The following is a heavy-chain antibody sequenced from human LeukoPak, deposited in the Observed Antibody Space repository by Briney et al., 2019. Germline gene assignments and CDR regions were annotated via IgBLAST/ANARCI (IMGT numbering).Heavy chain of an antibody. Sequence: SETLSLTCTVSGYSISSGYYWGWIRQPPGKGLEWIGTIYYSGTTYYNPSLKSRVTISLDTSKNQFSLKLSSVTAADTAIYYCARDFSSSSTVYYYYYMDVWGKGTTVTVSS. J-gene: IGHJ6*03. V-gene: IGHV4-38-2*02. CDR1: GYSISSGYY. CDR2: IYYSGTT. CDR3: ARDFSSSSTVYYYYYMDV. D-gene: IGHD6-6*01.